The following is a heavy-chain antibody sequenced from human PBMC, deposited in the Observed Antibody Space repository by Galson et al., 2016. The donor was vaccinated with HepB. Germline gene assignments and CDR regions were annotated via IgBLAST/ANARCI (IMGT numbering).Heavy chain of an antibody. D-gene: IGHD3-3*01. CDR1: GYSFSNHW. J-gene: IGHJ5*02. Sequence: QSGAEVKKPGESLTISCKGSGYSFSNHWIGWVRQMPGKGPEWMGIIWPDDSNTIYSPSFQGQVTISADKSISTAYLQWSSLEASDTAMYFCARHGNTRSQFNWFDPWGQGTLVTVSS. CDR3: ARHGNTRSQFNWFDP. V-gene: IGHV5-51*01. CDR2: IWPDDSNT.